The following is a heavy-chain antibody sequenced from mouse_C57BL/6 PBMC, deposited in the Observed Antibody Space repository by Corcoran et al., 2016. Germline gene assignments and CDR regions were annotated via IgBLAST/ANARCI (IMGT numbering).Heavy chain of an antibody. D-gene: IGHD2-1*01. CDR3: ARFPYGKSAMDY. V-gene: IGHV1-18*01. Sequence: EVQLQQSGPELVKPGASVKIPCKASGYTFTDYNMDWVKQSHGKSLEWIGDINPNNGGTIYNQKFKGKATLTVDKSSSTAYMELRSLTSEDTAVYYCARFPYGKSAMDYGGQGTSVTVSS. CDR2: INPNNGGT. J-gene: IGHJ4*01. CDR1: GYTFTDYN.